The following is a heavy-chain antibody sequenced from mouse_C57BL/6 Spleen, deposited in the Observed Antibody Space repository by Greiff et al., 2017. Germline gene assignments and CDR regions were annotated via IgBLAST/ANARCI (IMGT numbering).Heavy chain of an antibody. CDR1: GYTFTSYW. Sequence: QVQLQQPGAELVKPGASVKMSCKASGYTFTSYWLTWVKQRPGQGLEWIGDIYPGSGSPNYNEKFKSKATLTVDTSSSTAYMQLSSLTSEAAAVYDCSRGGYGSSSAWFAYWGQGTRVTVSA. V-gene: IGHV1-55*01. J-gene: IGHJ3*01. D-gene: IGHD1-1*01. CDR3: SRGGYGSSSAWFAY. CDR2: IYPGSGSP.